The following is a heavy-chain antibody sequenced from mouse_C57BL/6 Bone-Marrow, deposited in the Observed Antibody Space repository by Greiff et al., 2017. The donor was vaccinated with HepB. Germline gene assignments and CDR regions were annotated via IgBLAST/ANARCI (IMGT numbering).Heavy chain of an antibody. CDR1: GFTFSSYA. CDR2: ISDGGSYT. CDR3: ARETEYYGIPWYFDV. Sequence: EVQRVESGGGLVKPGGSLKLSCAASGFTFSSYAMSWVRQTPEKRLEWVATISDGGSYTYYPDNVKGRFTISRDNAKNNLYLQMSHLKSEDTAMYYCARETEYYGIPWYFDVWGTGTTVTVSS. J-gene: IGHJ1*03. V-gene: IGHV5-4*01. D-gene: IGHD1-1*01.